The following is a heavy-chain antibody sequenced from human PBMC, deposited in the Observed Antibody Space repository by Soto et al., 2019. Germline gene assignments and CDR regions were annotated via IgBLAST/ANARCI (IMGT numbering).Heavy chain of an antibody. D-gene: IGHD6-6*01. CDR3: ARDLTYSSSDQYYYYYYGIDV. V-gene: IGHV1-3*01. J-gene: IGHJ6*02. CDR1: GYTFTSYA. CDR2: INAGNGNT. Sequence: ASVKVSCKASGYTFTSYAMHWVRQAPGQRLEWMGWINAGNGNTKYSQKFQGRVTITRDTSASTAYMELSSLRSEDTAVYYCARDLTYSSSDQYYYYYYGIDVWGQGTTVTVSS.